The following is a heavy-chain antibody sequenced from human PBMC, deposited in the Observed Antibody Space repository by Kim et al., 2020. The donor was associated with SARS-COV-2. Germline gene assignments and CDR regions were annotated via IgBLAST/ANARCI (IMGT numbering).Heavy chain of an antibody. CDR1: GFSFADYY. D-gene: IGHD3-3*01. CDR3: ARGRAAPKFRFLEWLSHFDS. J-gene: IGHJ4*02. Sequence: ATVKVSCKASGFSFADYYINWVRQAPGQGLEWMGGNIPNGGGLNYAQKFQGRVTMTRDTSITTAYMELSSLTFDDTATYYCARGRAAPKFRFLEWLSHFDSWGQGTLVTVSS. V-gene: IGHV1-2*02. CDR2: NIPNGGGL.